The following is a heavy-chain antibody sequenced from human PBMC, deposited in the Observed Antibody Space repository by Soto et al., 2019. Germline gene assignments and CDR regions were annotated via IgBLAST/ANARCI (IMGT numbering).Heavy chain of an antibody. CDR2: INAGNGNT. CDR3: ARDDDYYDSSGINWFDP. J-gene: IGHJ5*02. V-gene: IGHV1-3*01. D-gene: IGHD3-22*01. Sequence: ASVKVSCKASGYTFTSYAMHWVRQAPGERLEWMGWINAGNGNTKYSQKFQGRVTITRDTSASTAYMELSSLRSEGTAVYYCARDDDYYDSSGINWFDPWGQGTLVTV. CDR1: GYTFTSYA.